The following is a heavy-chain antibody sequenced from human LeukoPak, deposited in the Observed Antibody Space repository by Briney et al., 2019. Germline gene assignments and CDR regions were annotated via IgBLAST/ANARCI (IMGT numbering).Heavy chain of an antibody. CDR1: GYTFTSYA. CDR2: ISAYNGNT. Sequence: ASVKVSCKASGYTFTSYAISWVRQAPGQGLEWMGWISAYNGNTNYAQKFQGRVTMTTDTSTTTAYMELRSLRYDDTAVYYCARDGAVAGEFDYWGQRTLVTVSS. V-gene: IGHV1-18*04. CDR3: ARDGAVAGEFDY. J-gene: IGHJ4*02. D-gene: IGHD6-19*01.